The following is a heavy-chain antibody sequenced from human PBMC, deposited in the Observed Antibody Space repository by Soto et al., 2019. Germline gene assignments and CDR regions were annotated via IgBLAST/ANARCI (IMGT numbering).Heavy chain of an antibody. CDR1: GGSFSGYY. V-gene: IGHV4-34*01. CDR2: INHSGST. J-gene: IGHJ5*02. CDR3: ARSRAAAAANNWFDP. D-gene: IGHD6-13*01. Sequence: SETLSLTCAVYGGSFSGYYWSWIRQPPGKGLEWIGEINHSGSTNYNPSLKSRVTISVDTSKNQFSLKLSSVTAADTAVYYCARSRAAAAANNWFDPWGQGTLVTVSS.